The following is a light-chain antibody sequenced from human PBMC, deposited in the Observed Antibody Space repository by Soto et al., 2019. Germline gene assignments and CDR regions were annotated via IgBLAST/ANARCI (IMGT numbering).Light chain of an antibody. CDR3: QQYNGWLWT. CDR1: QSVSGY. J-gene: IGKJ1*01. CDR2: GAV. V-gene: IGKV3D-15*01. Sequence: EIVMTQSPGTVSVFPGETVTLSCRASQSVSGYLDWFHQKPGQAPRLLIYGAVTRATGIPARFSGRGSGTEFTLTITSLQSEDFAVYFCQQYNGWLWTFGQGTKVDIK.